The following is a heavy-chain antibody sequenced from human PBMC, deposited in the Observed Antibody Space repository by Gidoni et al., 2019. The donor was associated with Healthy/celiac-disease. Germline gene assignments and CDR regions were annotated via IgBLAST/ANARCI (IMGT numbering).Heavy chain of an antibody. Sequence: QVQLVQSGAEVKKPGSSVKVSCKASGGTFSSYAISWVRQAPGQGLEWMGGIIPIFRTANYAQKFQGRVTITADESTSTAYMELSSLRSEDTAVYYCALRMGKGYCSGGSCYISEGFIYYYGMDVWGQGTTVTVSS. CDR3: ALRMGKGYCSGGSCYISEGFIYYYGMDV. CDR1: GGTFSSYA. D-gene: IGHD2-15*01. CDR2: IIPIFRTA. J-gene: IGHJ6*02. V-gene: IGHV1-69*01.